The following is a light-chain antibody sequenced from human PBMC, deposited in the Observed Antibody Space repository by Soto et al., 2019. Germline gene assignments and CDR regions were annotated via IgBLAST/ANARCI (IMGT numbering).Light chain of an antibody. CDR1: SSDVGAYNY. CDR3: SSYTSSNTLV. V-gene: IGLV2-14*01. J-gene: IGLJ2*01. Sequence: QSALTQPASVSGSPGQSITISCTGTSSDVGAYNYVSWYQQHPGKAPKLMIFEVSDRPSGVSNRFSGSKSGNTASLTISGLQAEDEADYYGSSYTSSNTLVFGGGTKVTVI. CDR2: EVS.